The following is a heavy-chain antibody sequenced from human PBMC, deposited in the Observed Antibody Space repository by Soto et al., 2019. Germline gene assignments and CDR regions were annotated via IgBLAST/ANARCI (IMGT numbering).Heavy chain of an antibody. Sequence: LSLTFTVSGDSISNNYWSWIRQPPGKGLEWIGYIYNIGSTNYNPSLKGRATMSVDTSKNQFSLTLRSVTAADTAVYFCSGGDSWHLVDYWGQGTLVTVSS. CDR1: GDSISNNY. CDR2: IYNIGST. CDR3: SGGDSWHLVDY. D-gene: IGHD6-6*01. V-gene: IGHV4-59*01. J-gene: IGHJ4*01.